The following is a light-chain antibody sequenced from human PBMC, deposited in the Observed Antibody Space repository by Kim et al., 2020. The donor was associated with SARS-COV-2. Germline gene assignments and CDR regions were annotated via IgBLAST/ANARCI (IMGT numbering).Light chain of an antibody. V-gene: IGLV3-1*01. CDR3: QAWDSSTAE. J-gene: IGLJ3*02. CDR2: QDS. Sequence: SYELTQPPSVSVSPGQTASITCSGDKLGDKYACXYQQKPGQSPVLVIYQDSKRPSGIPERFSGSNSGNTATLTISGTQAMDEADYYCQAWDSSTAEFGGG. CDR1: KLGDKY.